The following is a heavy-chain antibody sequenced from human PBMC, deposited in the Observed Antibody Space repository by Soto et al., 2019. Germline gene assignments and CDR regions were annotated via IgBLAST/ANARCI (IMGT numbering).Heavy chain of an antibody. D-gene: IGHD5-18*01. V-gene: IGHV4-61*01. CDR2: IYYSGST. J-gene: IGHJ6*02. CDR1: GGSVSSGSYY. CDR3: ARAEYSYGTGFYYYGMDV. Sequence: SETLSLTCTVSGGSVSSGSYYWSWIRQPPGKGLEWIGYIYYSGSTNYNPSLKSRVTISVDTSKNQFSLKLSSVTAADTAVYYCARAEYSYGTGFYYYGMDVWGQGTTVTVSS.